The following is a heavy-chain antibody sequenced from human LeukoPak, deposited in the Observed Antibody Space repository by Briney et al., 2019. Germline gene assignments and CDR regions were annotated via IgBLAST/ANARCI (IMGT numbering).Heavy chain of an antibody. D-gene: IGHD2-21*01. J-gene: IGHJ6*03. CDR2: ISSDGRRK. V-gene: IGHV3-30*18. CDR1: GFTFSNYG. Sequence: PGGSLRLSCAASGFTFSNYGMHWLRQAPGKGLEWVADISSDGRRKHYVDSVKGRFTVSRDNSKSTLYLQMDTLGAEDSAIYYCAKEHMEDYYYYMDVWGRGTTVTVSS. CDR3: AKEHMEDYYYYMDV.